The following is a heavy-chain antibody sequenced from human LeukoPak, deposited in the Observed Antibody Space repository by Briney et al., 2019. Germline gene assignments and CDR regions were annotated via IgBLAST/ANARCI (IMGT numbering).Heavy chain of an antibody. V-gene: IGHV4-59*06. CDR3: ASDPYYYGSGRSGIV. CDR2: IYYSGST. CDR1: GGSISSYY. J-gene: IGHJ4*02. Sequence: SETLSLTCTVSGGSISSYYWSWIRQPPGKGLEWIGYIYYSGSTYYNPSLKSRVTISVDTSKNQFSLKLSSVTAADTAVYYCASDPYYYGSGRSGIVWGQGTLVTVSS. D-gene: IGHD3-10*01.